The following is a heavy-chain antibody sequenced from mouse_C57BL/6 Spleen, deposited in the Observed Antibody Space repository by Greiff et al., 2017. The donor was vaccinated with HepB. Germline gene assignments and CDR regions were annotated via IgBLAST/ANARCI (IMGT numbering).Heavy chain of an antibody. CDR3: ARGGGSSPSWFAY. J-gene: IGHJ3*01. CDR1: GYTFTSYW. D-gene: IGHD1-1*01. Sequence: QVQLQQPGAELVRPGTSVKLSCKASGYTFTSYWMHWVKQRPGQGLEWIGVIDPSDSYTNYNQKFKGKATLTVDTSSSTAYMQLSSLTSEYSAVYYCARGGGSSPSWFAYWGQGTLVTVSA. V-gene: IGHV1-59*01. CDR2: IDPSDSYT.